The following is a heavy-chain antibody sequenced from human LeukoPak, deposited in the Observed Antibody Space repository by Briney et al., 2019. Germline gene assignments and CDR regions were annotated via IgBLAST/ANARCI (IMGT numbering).Heavy chain of an antibody. CDR2: IYHDGNT. J-gene: IGHJ4*02. Sequence: TPSETLSLTCAVSGASIISPYWLTWVRQPPGKGLEWVGEIYHDGNTNYNPSLKSRLSVSLDKSRNQFSLKLSFVTAADTAVYYRVRTPRDWGQGILVTVSS. CDR1: GASIISPYW. D-gene: IGHD2-21*01. V-gene: IGHV4-4*02. CDR3: VRTPRD.